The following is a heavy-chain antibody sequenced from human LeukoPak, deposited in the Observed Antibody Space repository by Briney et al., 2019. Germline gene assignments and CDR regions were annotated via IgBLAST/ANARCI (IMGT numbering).Heavy chain of an antibody. CDR2: IKQDGSEK. CDR1: GFTFSSYW. CDR3: ARASDSSVTATLTYYFDY. V-gene: IGHV3-7*01. J-gene: IGHJ4*02. D-gene: IGHD2-21*02. Sequence: GGSLRLSCAASGFTFSSYWMSWVRQAPGKGLEWVANIKQDGSEKYYVDSVKGRFTISRDNAKNSLYLQMNSLRAEDTAVYYCARASDSSVTATLTYYFDYWGQGTLVTVSS.